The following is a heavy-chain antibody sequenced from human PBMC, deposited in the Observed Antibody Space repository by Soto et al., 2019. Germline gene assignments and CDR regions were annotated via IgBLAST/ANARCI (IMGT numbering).Heavy chain of an antibody. J-gene: IGHJ5*02. CDR1: GFTFSSYA. CDR3: AKEAGDSSGYYLNWFDP. D-gene: IGHD3-22*01. Sequence: PGGSLRLSCAASGFTFSSYAMSWVRQAPGKGLEWVSAISGSGGSTYYADSVKGRFTISRDNSKNTLYLQMNSLRAEDTAVYYCAKEAGDSSGYYLNWFDPWGQGTLVTVSS. CDR2: ISGSGGST. V-gene: IGHV3-23*01.